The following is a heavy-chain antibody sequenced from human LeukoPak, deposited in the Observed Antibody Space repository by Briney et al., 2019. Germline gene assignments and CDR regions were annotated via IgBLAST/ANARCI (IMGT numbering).Heavy chain of an antibody. V-gene: IGHV3-30*04. CDR3: ARDQYDTWSRRGNFDS. CDR2: VSYDGNAK. J-gene: IGHJ4*02. D-gene: IGHD3-3*01. Sequence: GGSLRLSCAASGFTFSNYAMHWVRQAPDKGLEWMAIVSYDGNAKYYVDSVKGRFTISRDNTKNSLYLQMNSLRVEDTAVFYCARDQYDTWSRRGNFDSWGQGTLVIVSS. CDR1: GFTFSNYA.